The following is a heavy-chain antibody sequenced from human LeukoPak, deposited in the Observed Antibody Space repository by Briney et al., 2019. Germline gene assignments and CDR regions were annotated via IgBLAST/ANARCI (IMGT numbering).Heavy chain of an antibody. V-gene: IGHV1-8*03. J-gene: IGHJ5*02. D-gene: IGHD1-1*01. Sequence: GASVKVSCKASGGTFSSYAISWVRQAPGQGLEWMGWVNPYNGNTGSAQKFQGRVTITRNMSITTAYMELSSLRSEDTAMYYCARTTVAIPGGKIWFDPWGQETLVTVSS. CDR2: VNPYNGNT. CDR3: ARTTVAIPGGKIWFDP. CDR1: GGTFSSYA.